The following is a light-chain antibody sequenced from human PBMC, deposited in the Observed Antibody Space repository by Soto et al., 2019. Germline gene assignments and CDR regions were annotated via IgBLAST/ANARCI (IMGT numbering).Light chain of an antibody. CDR1: QSVSSSY. Sequence: EIVLTQSPGTLSLSPGERATLSCRASQSVSSSYLAWYQQKPGQAPRLLIYGASRRATGFPDRFSGSGSGTDFTLAISRLEPEDFAVYYCQQYGSSPITFGQGTRLEL. CDR3: QQYGSSPIT. V-gene: IGKV3-20*01. J-gene: IGKJ5*01. CDR2: GAS.